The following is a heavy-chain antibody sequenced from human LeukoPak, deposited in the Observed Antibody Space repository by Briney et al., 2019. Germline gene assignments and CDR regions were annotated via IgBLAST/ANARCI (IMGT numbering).Heavy chain of an antibody. V-gene: IGHV3-23*01. J-gene: IGHJ4*02. D-gene: IGHD3-10*01. CDR1: GFTFSSYA. Sequence: GGSLRLSCAASGFTFSSYAMSWVRQAPGKGLEWVSAISGSGGSTYYADSVKGRFTISRDNSKNTLYLKINSLRAEDTAVYYCAKAARGVYYFDYWGQGTLVTVSS. CDR3: AKAARGVYYFDY. CDR2: ISGSGGST.